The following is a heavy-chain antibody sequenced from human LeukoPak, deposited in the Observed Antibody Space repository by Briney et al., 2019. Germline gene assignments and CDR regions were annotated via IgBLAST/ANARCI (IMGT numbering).Heavy chain of an antibody. CDR3: EQGRVADS. Sequence: GGSLRLSCAASGFTFSSYAMSWVRQAPGNGLEWVSGISGSDDSTYYADSVKGRFTISRDNSKDTLYLQMNSLRAEDTAVYYCEQGRVADSWGQGTLVTVSS. J-gene: IGHJ5*01. D-gene: IGHD2-15*01. CDR2: ISGSDDST. V-gene: IGHV3-23*01. CDR1: GFTFSSYA.